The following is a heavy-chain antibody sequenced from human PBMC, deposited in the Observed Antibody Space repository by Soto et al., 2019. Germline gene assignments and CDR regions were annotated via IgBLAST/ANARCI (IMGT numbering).Heavy chain of an antibody. CDR3: ARGRYGDY. CDR1: GYSFTTYG. Sequence: QVHLVQSGSEVKNPGASVKVYCKGSGYSFTTYGITWVRQAPGPGLEWSGWISAQNGNTNYAQKLQGIVTVTRDTSTSPASMELRSLRSDDTAVYYCARGRYGDYWGQGALVTVSS. V-gene: IGHV1-18*01. J-gene: IGHJ4*02. D-gene: IGHD1-1*01. CDR2: ISAQNGNT.